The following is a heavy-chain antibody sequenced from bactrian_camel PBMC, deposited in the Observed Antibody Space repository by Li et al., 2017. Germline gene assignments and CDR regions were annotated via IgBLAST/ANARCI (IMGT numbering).Heavy chain of an antibody. Sequence: QLVESGGGLVQPGGSLRLSCAASGFIFRVCGMVWYRQAAGKEREFVSIISYPGATSYADSVKGRFTISKDNANNTLYLQMNSLKTEDTAVYYCAEFSPSHYAPTEPVNYWGQGTQVTVS. V-gene: IGHV3S53*01. J-gene: IGHJ4*01. CDR3: AEFSPSHYAPTEPVNY. CDR2: ISYPGAT. D-gene: IGHD4*01. CDR1: GFIFRVCG.